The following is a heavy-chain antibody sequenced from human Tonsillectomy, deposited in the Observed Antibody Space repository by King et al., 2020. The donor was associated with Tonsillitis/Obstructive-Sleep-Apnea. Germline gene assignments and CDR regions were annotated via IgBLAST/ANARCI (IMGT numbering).Heavy chain of an antibody. D-gene: IGHD3-22*01. CDR1: GFSLITRGVC. Sequence: TLKESGPTLVKPTQTLTLTCTFSGFSLITRGVCLGWIRQPPGKALEWLALISWDDVKRYSPSLKSRLTITKDTSKHQVVLTMTNMDPVDTATYYCAHRKGYDSTNALGAFDIWGQGTMVTVSS. CDR2: ISWDDVK. J-gene: IGHJ3*02. CDR3: AHRKGYDSTNALGAFDI. V-gene: IGHV2-5*02.